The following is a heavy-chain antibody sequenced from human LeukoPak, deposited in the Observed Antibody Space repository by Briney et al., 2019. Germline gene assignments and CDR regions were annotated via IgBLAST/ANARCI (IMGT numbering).Heavy chain of an antibody. V-gene: IGHV4-4*02. D-gene: IGHD3-22*01. J-gene: IGHJ4*02. Sequence: SETLSLTCAVSGDSISTNYWWTWVRQPPGKGLEWIGEIYHSGSINYNPSLKNRITLSIDKSNNHFSLRLSSLSAADTAVYYCARGISGYFGTSGYYYDYWGQGTLVTVSS. CDR1: GDSISTNYW. CDR3: ARGISGYFGTSGYYYDY. CDR2: IYHSGSI.